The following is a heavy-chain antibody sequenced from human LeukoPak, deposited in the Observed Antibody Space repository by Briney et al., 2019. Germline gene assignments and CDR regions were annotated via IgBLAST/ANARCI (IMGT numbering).Heavy chain of an antibody. V-gene: IGHV3-7*01. Sequence: GGSLRLSCAASRFTFSFYWMTWVREAPGTGLEWVANIKGDGTEKSYVDSVKGRFTISSDTSKNTLYLQMNSLRAEDTAVYYCARDLSPVVRASPMGYWGQGTPVTVSS. CDR3: ARDLSPVVRASPMGY. D-gene: IGHD3-10*01. CDR2: IKGDGTEK. CDR1: RFTFSFYW. J-gene: IGHJ4*02.